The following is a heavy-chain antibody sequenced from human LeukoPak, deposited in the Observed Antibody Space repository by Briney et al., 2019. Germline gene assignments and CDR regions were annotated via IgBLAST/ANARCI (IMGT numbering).Heavy chain of an antibody. CDR1: GFTFDYYA. CDR2: LSWNSTNI. Sequence: HPGRSLRLSCAASGFTFDYYAMHWVRQAPGKGLEWVSGLSWNSTNIDYADSVKGRFTISRDNAKNSLYLQMNSLRAEDTALYYCAKDNMGDYYGSGSYYIEYYFDYWGQGTLVTVSS. V-gene: IGHV3-9*01. CDR3: AKDNMGDYYGSGSYYIEYYFDY. J-gene: IGHJ4*02. D-gene: IGHD3-10*01.